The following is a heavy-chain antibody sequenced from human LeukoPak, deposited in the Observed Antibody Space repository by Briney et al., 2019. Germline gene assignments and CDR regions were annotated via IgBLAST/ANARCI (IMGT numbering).Heavy chain of an antibody. D-gene: IGHD5-18*01. CDR2: IWYDGSNK. J-gene: IGHJ4*02. CDR1: GFTFSSYG. CDR3: ARDSPVKGYSYGFVSSY. V-gene: IGHV3-33*01. Sequence: GGSLRLSCAASGFTFSSYGMHWVRQAPGKGLEWVAVIWYDGSNKYYADSVKGRFTISRDNSKNTLYLQMNSLRAEDTAVYYCARDSPVKGYSYGFVSSYWGQGTLVTVSS.